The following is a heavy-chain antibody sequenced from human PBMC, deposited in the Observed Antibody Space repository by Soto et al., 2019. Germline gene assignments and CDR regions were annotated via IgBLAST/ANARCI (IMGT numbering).Heavy chain of an antibody. J-gene: IGHJ5*02. CDR3: VRRHVSATGIDWFDP. V-gene: IGHV1-3*01. CDR1: GYTFTSYG. Sequence: ASVKVSCKASGYTFTSYGIHWVRQAPGQRLEWIGWINAANGDTKYSPKFQGRVTITRDTSASTAYMELSSLISEDTAVYYCVRRHVSATGIDWFDPWGQGTLVTVSS. CDR2: INAANGDT. D-gene: IGHD6-13*01.